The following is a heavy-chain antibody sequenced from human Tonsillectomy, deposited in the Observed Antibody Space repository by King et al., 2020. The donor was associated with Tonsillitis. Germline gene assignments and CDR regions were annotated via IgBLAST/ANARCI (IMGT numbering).Heavy chain of an antibody. V-gene: IGHV3-15*01. J-gene: IGHJ4*02. Sequence: VQLVESGGGLVKPGGSLRLSCAASGFTFSNAWMSWVRQAPGKGLEWVGRIKSKTEGGTKDYAAPVKGRFTISRDDSKNTLSLQMNSLKTEDTAVYYCPSGWQGDYWGQGTLVTVSS. CDR3: PSGWQGDY. CDR2: IKSKTEGGTK. CDR1: GFTFSNAW. D-gene: IGHD6-19*01.